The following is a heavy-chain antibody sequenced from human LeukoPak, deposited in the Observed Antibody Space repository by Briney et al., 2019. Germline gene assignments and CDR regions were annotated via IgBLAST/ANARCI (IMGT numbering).Heavy chain of an antibody. CDR1: GYTLTESS. J-gene: IGHJ3*02. D-gene: IGHD3-16*02. CDR2: FDPEDGET. Sequence: ASVKVSCKVSGYTLTESSMHWVRQAPGKGLEWMGGFDPEDGETIYAQKFQGRVTMTEDISTDTGYMELSSLRSEDTAVYYCATERGIIMTFGGVITSRSLDIWGQGTMVTVSS. V-gene: IGHV1-24*01. CDR3: ATERGIIMTFGGVITSRSLDI.